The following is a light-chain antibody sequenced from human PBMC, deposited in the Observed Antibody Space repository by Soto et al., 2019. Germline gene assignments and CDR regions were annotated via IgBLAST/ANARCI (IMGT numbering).Light chain of an antibody. J-gene: IGLJ2*01. CDR3: VLYIGSGIVI. CDR1: SGSVSTTYY. Sequence: QTVVTQEPSVSVSPGGTVTLSCGLNSGSVSTTYYHSWYQQTPGQAPRTLIYNTNTRSSGVPDRFSGSILENKAALTITGDQADDESDYKCVLYIGSGIVIFGGGTTVTVL. CDR2: NTN. V-gene: IGLV8-61*01.